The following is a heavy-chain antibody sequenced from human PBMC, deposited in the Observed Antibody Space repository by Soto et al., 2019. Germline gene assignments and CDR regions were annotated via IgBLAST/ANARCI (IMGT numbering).Heavy chain of an antibody. D-gene: IGHD2-21*01. CDR3: ARPEYSCGADSCHPPFSF. J-gene: IGHJ4*02. Sequence: SGPTLVNPTQTLTLTCTFSGFSLSTRGVGVGWIRQPPGKALEWLALIYWDDDKRYSPSLKNRVSITKDTSKNQVVLTMTNMDPVDTATYYCARPEYSCGADSCHPPFSFWGQGTLVTVSS. V-gene: IGHV2-5*02. CDR1: GFSLSTRGVG. CDR2: IYWDDDK.